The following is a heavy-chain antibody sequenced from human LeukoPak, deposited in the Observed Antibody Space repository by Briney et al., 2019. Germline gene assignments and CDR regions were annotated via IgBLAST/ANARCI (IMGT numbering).Heavy chain of an antibody. J-gene: IGHJ5*02. CDR3: ARKVEVRGVIIHNWFDP. V-gene: IGHV3-7*01. CDR2: IKQDGSEK. CDR1: GFTFSSYW. D-gene: IGHD3-10*01. Sequence: GGSLRLSCAASGFTFSSYWMSWVRQAPGKGLEWVANIKQDGSEKYYVDSVKGRFTISRDNAKNSLYLQMNSLRAEDTAVYYCARKVEVRGVIIHNWFDPWGQGTLVTVSS.